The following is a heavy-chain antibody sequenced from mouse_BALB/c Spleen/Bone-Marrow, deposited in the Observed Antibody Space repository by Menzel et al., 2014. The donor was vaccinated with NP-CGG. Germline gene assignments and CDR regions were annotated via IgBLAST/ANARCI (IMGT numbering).Heavy chain of an antibody. D-gene: IGHD2-3*01. V-gene: IGHV1-14*01. CDR1: GYIFTSYV. J-gene: IGHJ2*01. CDR2: INPYNDVT. CDR3: AREGWLLRFDY. Sequence: QLQQPGPELVKPGTSVKMSCKASGYIFTSYVMDWVKQKPGQGLEWIGYINPYNDVTNYNEKFKGKATLTSDKSSSTAYMEDSSLTSEDSAVYYCAREGWLLRFDYWGQGTTLTVSS.